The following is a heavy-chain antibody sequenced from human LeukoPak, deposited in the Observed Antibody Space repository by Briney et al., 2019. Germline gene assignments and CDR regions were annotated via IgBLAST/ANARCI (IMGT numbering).Heavy chain of an antibody. J-gene: IGHJ4*02. V-gene: IGHV3-21*01. Sequence: GGSLRLSCAASGFTFSSYGMNWVRQAPGKGLEWVSCISSSSSYIYYADSVKGRFTISRENAKNSLYLQMNSLRAGDTAVYYCARGYCSGGSCYGGFDYWGQGTLVTVSS. CDR3: ARGYCSGGSCYGGFDY. CDR2: ISSSSSYI. D-gene: IGHD2-15*01. CDR1: GFTFSSYG.